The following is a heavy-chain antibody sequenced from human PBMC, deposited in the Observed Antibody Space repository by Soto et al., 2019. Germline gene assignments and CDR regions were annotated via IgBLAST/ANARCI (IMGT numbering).Heavy chain of an antibody. Sequence: SEILSLTCTVSGGSISSYYWSWIRQPPGKGLEWIGYIYYSGSTYYNPSLKSRVTISVDTSKNQFSLKLSSVTAADTAVYYCARVNDFWSGALDYWGQGTLVTVSS. CDR1: GGSISSYY. J-gene: IGHJ4*02. CDR3: ARVNDFWSGALDY. CDR2: IYYSGST. V-gene: IGHV4-59*12. D-gene: IGHD3-3*01.